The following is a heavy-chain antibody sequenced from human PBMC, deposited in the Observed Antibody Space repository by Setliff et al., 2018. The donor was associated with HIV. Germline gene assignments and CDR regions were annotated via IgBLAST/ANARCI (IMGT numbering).Heavy chain of an antibody. J-gene: IGHJ1*01. CDR1: GGTFGSYG. V-gene: IGHV1-69*10. D-gene: IGHD2-8*01. CDR2: IVPIRNIA. CDR3: ARGWSEGTHLFQVEYFQH. Sequence: ASVKVSCKASGGTFGSYGVGWVRQAPGQGLEWVGGIVPIRNIANYAQEFQGRATITADKSTSTVYMEVRDLKPDDTALYYCARGWSEGTHLFQVEYFQHWGQGTLVTVSS.